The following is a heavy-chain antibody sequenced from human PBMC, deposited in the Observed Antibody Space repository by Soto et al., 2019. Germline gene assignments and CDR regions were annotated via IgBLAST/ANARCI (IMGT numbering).Heavy chain of an antibody. CDR2: IIPMFGAT. D-gene: IGHD6-13*01. V-gene: IGHV1-69*13. J-gene: IGHJ5*02. CDR3: ARAAIHGSSWYFWFDP. Sequence: QVQLVQSGGEVKRPGASVKVSCKTSGGTFSRHAINWVRQAPGQGLEWMGGIIPMFGATNYAQKFKSRVPISADESTSAAYMELSSLRSEDAAVYYCARAAIHGSSWYFWFDPWGQGTLVTVSS. CDR1: GGTFSRHA.